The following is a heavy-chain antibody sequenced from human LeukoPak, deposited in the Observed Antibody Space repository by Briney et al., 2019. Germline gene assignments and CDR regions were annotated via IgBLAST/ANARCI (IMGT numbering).Heavy chain of an antibody. D-gene: IGHD3-10*01. CDR1: GFTFSSYS. CDR3: ARAGYGSGSYRWFDP. Sequence: NPGGSLRLSCAASGFTFSSYSMNWVRQAPGKGLEWVSSISSSSSYIYYADSVKGRFTISRDNAKNSLYLQMNSLRAEDTAVYYCARAGYGSGSYRWFDPWGQGTLVTVSS. J-gene: IGHJ5*02. CDR2: ISSSSSYI. V-gene: IGHV3-21*01.